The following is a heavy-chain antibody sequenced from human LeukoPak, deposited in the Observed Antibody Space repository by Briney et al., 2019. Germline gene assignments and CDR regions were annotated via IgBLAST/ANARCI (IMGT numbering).Heavy chain of an antibody. J-gene: IGHJ4*02. Sequence: ASVKVSCKASVYTFTGYYIHWLRQAPGQGLEWMGWINPNSGGTNFAQKFQGWVTMTRDTSISTAYMELSRLTSDDTAVYYCASSGSGIAAVGTADYFDYWGQGTLVTVSS. V-gene: IGHV1-2*04. D-gene: IGHD6-13*01. CDR3: ASSGSGIAAVGTADYFDY. CDR2: INPNSGGT. CDR1: VYTFTGYY.